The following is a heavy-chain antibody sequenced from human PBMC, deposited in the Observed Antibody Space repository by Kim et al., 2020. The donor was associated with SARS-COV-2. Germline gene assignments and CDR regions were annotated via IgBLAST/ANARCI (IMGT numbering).Heavy chain of an antibody. CDR1: GGSFSGYY. CDR2: INHSGST. Sequence: SETLSLTCAVYGGSFSGYYWSWIRQPPGKGLEWIGEINHSGSTNYNPSLKSRVTISVDTSKNQFSLKLSSVTAADTAVYYCARGSGGTTVVTLGLGYYYYYGMGVWGQGTPLTVSS. D-gene: IGHD4-17*01. V-gene: IGHV4-34*01. CDR3: ARGSGGTTVVTLGLGYYYYYGMGV. J-gene: IGHJ6*02.